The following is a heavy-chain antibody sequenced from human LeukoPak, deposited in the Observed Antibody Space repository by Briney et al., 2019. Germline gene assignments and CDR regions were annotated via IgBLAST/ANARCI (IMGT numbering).Heavy chain of an antibody. CDR3: AKVSIPDYYDSSGYPLDY. CDR2: ISGSGGST. J-gene: IGHJ4*02. V-gene: IGHV3-23*01. CDR1: GFTFSSYA. D-gene: IGHD3-22*01. Sequence: GGSLRLSCAVSGFTFSSYAMSWVRQAPGKGLEWVSAISGSGGSTYYADSVKSRFTISRDNSKNTLYLQMNSLRAEDTAVYYCAKVSIPDYYDSSGYPLDYWGQGTLVTVSS.